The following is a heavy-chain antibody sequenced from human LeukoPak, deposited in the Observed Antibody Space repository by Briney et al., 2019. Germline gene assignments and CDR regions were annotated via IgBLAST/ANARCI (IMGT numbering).Heavy chain of an antibody. V-gene: IGHV3-53*01. D-gene: IGHD1-1*01. CDR1: GFPAVINC. Sequence: PGGSLSLPWASPGFPAVINCMSGVRPAPGEGLEGVSLIYRGGSTSYADSVKGRFHLYRDNYKNTLYLQMNSLRAEDTAVYYCARDRVNWNDVGGLFDYWGQGTLVTVSS. CDR2: IYRGGST. CDR3: ARDRVNWNDVGGLFDY. J-gene: IGHJ4*02.